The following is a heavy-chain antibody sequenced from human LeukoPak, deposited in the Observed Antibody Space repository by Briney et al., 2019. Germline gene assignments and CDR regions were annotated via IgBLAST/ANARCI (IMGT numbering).Heavy chain of an antibody. CDR1: GLTFGGYA. J-gene: IGHJ4*02. CDR2: INGLGGST. D-gene: IGHD5-24*01. Sequence: QPGGSLRLSCAASGLTFGGYAMSWVRQAPGKGLEWVSAINGLGGSTYYSDSVKGRFTISRDNSKNTLYLEVNSLRAEDTAVYFCAKAPRDGYNPLDYWGQGTLVTVSS. CDR3: AKAPRDGYNPLDY. V-gene: IGHV3-23*01.